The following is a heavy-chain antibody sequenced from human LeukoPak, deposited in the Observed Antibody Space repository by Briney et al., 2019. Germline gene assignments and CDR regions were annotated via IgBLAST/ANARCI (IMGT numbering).Heavy chain of an antibody. CDR2: IDYSGRT. Sequence: SETLSLTCSVSGDSIDSVSYCWGWIRQAPGKGPEWIASIDYSGRTFYNPSLKSRVTISVDKSKNQFSLKLSSVTAADTAVYYCARAHYDFWSGYPHNWFDPWGQGTLVTVSS. J-gene: IGHJ5*02. V-gene: IGHV4-39*07. CDR1: GDSIDSVSYC. D-gene: IGHD3-3*01. CDR3: ARAHYDFWSGYPHNWFDP.